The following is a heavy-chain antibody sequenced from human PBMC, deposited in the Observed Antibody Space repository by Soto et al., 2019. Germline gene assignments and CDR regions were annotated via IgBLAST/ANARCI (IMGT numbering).Heavy chain of an antibody. CDR1: GLNFDDFA. CDR3: AKGRYDFWSPYCFDS. Sequence: SLRLSCVGTGLNFDDFAMHWDRQAPGKGLEWVSGITWNSRVLAYADSVKGRFTISRDNARNSLYLQMDSLRDEDTALYYCAKGRYDFWSPYCFDSWGQGTLVTVSS. V-gene: IGHV3-9*01. CDR2: ITWNSRVL. J-gene: IGHJ4*02. D-gene: IGHD3-3*01.